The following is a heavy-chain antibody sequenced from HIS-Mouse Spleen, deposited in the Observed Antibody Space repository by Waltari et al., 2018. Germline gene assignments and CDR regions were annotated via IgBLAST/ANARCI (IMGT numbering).Heavy chain of an antibody. CDR2: INPNSGGT. CDR3: ASSAYSSSDYYYYGMDV. J-gene: IGHJ6*02. D-gene: IGHD6-6*01. V-gene: IGHV1-2*02. Sequence: GAEVKKPGASVKVSCKASGYTFTGYYMHWVRQAPGQGLEWMGWINPNSGGTNYAQKFQGRVTMTRDTSISTAYMELSRLRSDDTAVYYCASSAYSSSDYYYYGMDVWGQGTTVTVSS. CDR1: GYTFTGYY.